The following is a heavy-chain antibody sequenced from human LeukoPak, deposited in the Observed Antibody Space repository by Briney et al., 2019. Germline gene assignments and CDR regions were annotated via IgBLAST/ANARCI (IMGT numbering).Heavy chain of an antibody. D-gene: IGHD4-17*01. V-gene: IGHV3-53*01. CDR2: IYSGGST. CDR1: GFTLSSYE. J-gene: IGHJ6*03. CDR3: ARWKFGNTYYGDYYYYMDV. Sequence: PGGSLRLSCTASGFTLSSYEMSWIRQAPGKGLEWVSVIYSGGSTYYADSVKGRFTISRDNSKNTLYLQMNSLRAEDTAVYYCARWKFGNTYYGDYYYYMDVWGKGTTVTISS.